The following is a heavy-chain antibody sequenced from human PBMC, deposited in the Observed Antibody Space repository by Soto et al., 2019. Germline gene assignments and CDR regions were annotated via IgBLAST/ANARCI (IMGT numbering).Heavy chain of an antibody. CDR3: AKEGGHYDILTGYYSPLYYFEY. Sequence: SETLSLTCTVSGGSISSYYWSWIRQPPGKGLEWIGYIYYSGSTNYNPSLKSRVTISVDTSKNQFSLKLSSVTAEDTAVYYCAKEGGHYDILTGYYSPLYYFEYLGQGTLVTVSS. J-gene: IGHJ4*02. CDR2: IYYSGST. V-gene: IGHV4-59*12. CDR1: GGSISSYY. D-gene: IGHD3-9*01.